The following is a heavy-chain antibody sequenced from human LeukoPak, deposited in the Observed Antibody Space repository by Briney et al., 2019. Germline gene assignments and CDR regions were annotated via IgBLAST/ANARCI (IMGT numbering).Heavy chain of an antibody. CDR2: VYYTGST. CDR1: GGSISSYY. J-gene: IGHJ3*02. CDR3: VRRIATTGIYGFDI. V-gene: IGHV4-59*01. Sequence: SETLSLTCTVSGGSISSYYWTWIRQPPGKGLEWIGYVYYTGSTNYNPSLKSRVTISVDTSKNQFSLKLSSVTAADTAMYYCVRRIATTGIYGFDIWGQGTMVTVSS. D-gene: IGHD6-13*01.